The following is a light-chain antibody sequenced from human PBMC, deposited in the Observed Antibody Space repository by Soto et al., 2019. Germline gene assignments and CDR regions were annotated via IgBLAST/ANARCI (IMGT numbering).Light chain of an antibody. CDR1: QSISSW. CDR2: DAS. Sequence: DIQMTQSPSTLSASVGDRVTITCGASQSISSWLAWYQQKPGKAPKLLIYDASSLESGVPSRFSGSGSGTEFTLTISSLQPDDFATYYCQQYNSYPWTFGQGTKVVI. CDR3: QQYNSYPWT. J-gene: IGKJ1*01. V-gene: IGKV1-5*01.